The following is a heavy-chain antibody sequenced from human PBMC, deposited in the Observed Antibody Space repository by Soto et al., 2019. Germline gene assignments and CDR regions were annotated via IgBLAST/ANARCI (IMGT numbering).Heavy chain of an antibody. J-gene: IGHJ4*02. V-gene: IGHV3-30-3*01. Sequence: ESGGGVVQPGRSLRLSCAASGFTFSSYAMHWVRQAPGKGLEWVAVISYDGSNKYYADSVKGRFTISRDNSKNTLYLQMNSLRAEDTAVYYCARFVDTAMVTEFWGQGTLVTVSS. CDR3: ARFVDTAMVTEF. CDR1: GFTFSSYA. CDR2: ISYDGSNK. D-gene: IGHD5-18*01.